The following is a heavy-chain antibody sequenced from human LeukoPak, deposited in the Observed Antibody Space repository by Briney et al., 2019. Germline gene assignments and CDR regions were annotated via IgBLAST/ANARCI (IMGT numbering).Heavy chain of an antibody. Sequence: SETLSLTCTVSGGSISSYYWSWIRQPPGKGLEWIGYIYYSGSTKYNPSLKSRVTISVDTSKNQFSLKVGSVTSADTAVYYCAGSGYSYGLEAFDIWGQGTMVTVSS. CDR3: AGSGYSYGLEAFDI. J-gene: IGHJ3*02. V-gene: IGHV4-59*01. CDR1: GGSISSYY. D-gene: IGHD5-18*01. CDR2: IYYSGST.